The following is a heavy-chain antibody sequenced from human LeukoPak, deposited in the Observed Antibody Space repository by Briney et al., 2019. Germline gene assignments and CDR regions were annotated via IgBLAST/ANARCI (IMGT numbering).Heavy chain of an antibody. J-gene: IGHJ4*02. CDR2: ISGSGGST. CDR1: GFIFSRYA. V-gene: IGHV3-23*01. Sequence: GGSLRLSCAASGFIFSRYAMTWVRQAPGKGLEWVSSISGSGGSTYYADSVKGRFTISRDTSKSTLYLQMSSLRAEDTAVYYCAKGGSSPLDYWGQGTLVTVSS. CDR3: AKGGSSPLDY. D-gene: IGHD6-13*01.